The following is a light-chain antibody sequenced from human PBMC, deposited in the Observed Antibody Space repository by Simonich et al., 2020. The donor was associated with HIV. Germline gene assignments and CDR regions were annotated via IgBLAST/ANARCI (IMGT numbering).Light chain of an antibody. CDR3: CSYAGSYTYVV. J-gene: IGLJ2*01. Sequence: QSALTQPRSVSGSPGQSVTISCTGPRSDVGGYNYVSWYQQPPGKAPKLMLYDVSKRPSGVPDRFSGSKSGNTASLTISGLQAEDEADYYCCSYAGSYTYVVFGGGTKLTVL. CDR1: RSDVGGYNY. CDR2: DVS. V-gene: IGLV2-11*01.